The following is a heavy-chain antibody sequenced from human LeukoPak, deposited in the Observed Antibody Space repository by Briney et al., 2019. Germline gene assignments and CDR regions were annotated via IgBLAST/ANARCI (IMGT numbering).Heavy chain of an antibody. CDR2: IGTAGDT. CDR3: ARLREAAFDI. D-gene: IGHD1-26*01. V-gene: IGHV3-13*04. J-gene: IGHJ3*02. CDR1: GFTFSSYD. Sequence: PGGSLRLSCAASGFTFSSYDFHWVRQPIGKGLEWVSAIGTAGDTYYPGSVKGRFTMSGENAKNSLYLQMNSLRAGDTAVYYCARLREAAFDIWGRGTMVTVSS.